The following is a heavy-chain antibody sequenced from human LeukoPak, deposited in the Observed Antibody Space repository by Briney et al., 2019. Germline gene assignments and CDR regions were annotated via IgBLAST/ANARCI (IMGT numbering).Heavy chain of an antibody. J-gene: IGHJ6*03. V-gene: IGHV4-4*07. CDR2: IYTSGST. D-gene: IGHD6-19*01. CDR1: GGSISSYY. Sequence: SETLSLTCTVSGGSISSYYWSWIRQPAGKGLEWIGRIYTSGSTNYNPSLKSRVTISVDTSKNQFSLKLSSVTAADTAVYYCARVESSGWYNYYYMDVWGKGTTVTVSS. CDR3: ARVESSGWYNYYYMDV.